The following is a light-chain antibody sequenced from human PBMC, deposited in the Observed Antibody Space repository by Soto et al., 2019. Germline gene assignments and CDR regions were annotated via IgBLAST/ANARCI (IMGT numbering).Light chain of an antibody. CDR2: AAS. CDR1: QTIDSH. V-gene: IGKV1-39*01. CDR3: QQSHTVPWT. Sequence: DIQMTQSPSSLSASVGDRVSITCRAGQTIDSHLNWYQQRPGRAPKLLIFAASTLQGGVPSRFSGSGSGTEFTLTISSLQLEDFATYYCQQSHTVPWTFGQGTTVE. J-gene: IGKJ1*01.